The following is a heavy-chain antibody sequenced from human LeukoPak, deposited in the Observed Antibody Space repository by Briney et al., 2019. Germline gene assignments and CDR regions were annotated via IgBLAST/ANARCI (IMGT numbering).Heavy chain of an antibody. Sequence: GASVKVSCKASGYTFTDYYIHWVRQAPGRGLEWMGWINPKSGGTHFAQKFQGRVTMTRDTSISTADMELSRLRSDDTAVYYCARTPVGFKVGGDLYYYGMDVWGQGTTVTVSS. CDR2: INPKSGGT. CDR1: GYTFTDYY. V-gene: IGHV1-2*02. D-gene: IGHD3-16*01. J-gene: IGHJ6*02. CDR3: ARTPVGFKVGGDLYYYGMDV.